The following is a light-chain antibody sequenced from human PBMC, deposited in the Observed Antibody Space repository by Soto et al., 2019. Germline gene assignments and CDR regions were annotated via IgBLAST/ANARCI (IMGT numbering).Light chain of an antibody. Sequence: QSVLTRPPSVSGAPGQRVTISCTGSSSNIGAGYDVHWYQQLPGTAPKLLIYGNSNRPSGVPDRFSGSKSGTSASLAITGLQAEDEAEYYCQSYDSSLSGYVVFGAGTTLTVL. CDR1: SSNIGAGYD. J-gene: IGLJ2*01. CDR3: QSYDSSLSGYVV. V-gene: IGLV1-40*01. CDR2: GNS.